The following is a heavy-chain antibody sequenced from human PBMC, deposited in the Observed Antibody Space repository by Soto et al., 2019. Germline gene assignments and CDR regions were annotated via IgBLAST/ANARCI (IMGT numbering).Heavy chain of an antibody. CDR2: KNPNSGNT. J-gene: IGHJ5*02. CDR1: GYTFTSYD. CDR3: ARELHSSRKFPWFDP. Sequence: QVQLVQSGAEVKKPGASVKVSCKASGYTFTSYDINWVRQATGQGLEWMGWKNPNSGNTGYAQKFQGRVTMTRNTSISTAYMELSSLRSEDTAVYYCARELHSSRKFPWFDPWGQGTLVTVSS. V-gene: IGHV1-8*01. D-gene: IGHD6-13*01.